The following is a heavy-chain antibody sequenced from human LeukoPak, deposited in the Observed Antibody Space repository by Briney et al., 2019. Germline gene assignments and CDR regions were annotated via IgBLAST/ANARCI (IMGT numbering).Heavy chain of an antibody. V-gene: IGHV1-8*01. D-gene: IGHD1-26*01. J-gene: IGHJ4*02. CDR2: MNPNSGNT. CDR1: GYTFTSYD. Sequence: ASVKASCKASGYTFTSYDINWVRQATGQGLEWMGWMNPNSGNTGYVQKFQGRVTMTRNTSISTAHMELSSLRSEDTAVYYCARDGIVGAGRPYWGQGTLVTVSS. CDR3: ARDGIVGAGRPY.